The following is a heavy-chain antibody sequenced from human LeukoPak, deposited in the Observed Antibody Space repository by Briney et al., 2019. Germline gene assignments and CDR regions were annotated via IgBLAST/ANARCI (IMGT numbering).Heavy chain of an antibody. Sequence: SETLSLTCAVCGDSISGSHWWTWVRQPPGKGLEWIGEIYHSGSTNYNPSLKSRVTISVDKSENHFSLTLRSVTAADTAVYYCAKSGDYRFDPWGQGTLVTVSS. CDR3: AKSGDYRFDP. CDR2: IYHSGST. J-gene: IGHJ5*02. D-gene: IGHD4-11*01. CDR1: GDSISGSHW. V-gene: IGHV4-4*02.